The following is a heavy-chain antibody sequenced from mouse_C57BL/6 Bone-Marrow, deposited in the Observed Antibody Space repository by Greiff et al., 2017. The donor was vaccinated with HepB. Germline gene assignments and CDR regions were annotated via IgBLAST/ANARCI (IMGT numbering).Heavy chain of an antibody. J-gene: IGHJ1*03. V-gene: IGHV1-19*01. CDR3: ARSRWLLRKDWYFDV. CDR1: GYTFTDYY. CDR2: TNPYNGGT. D-gene: IGHD2-3*01. Sequence: VQLKESGPVLVKPGASVKMSCKASGYTFTDYYMSWVKRSHGRSLEWIGVTNPYNGGTSYNQKFKGKTTLTVDKSSSPAYMELNSLTSEDSAVYYCARSRWLLRKDWYFDVWGTGTTVTVSS.